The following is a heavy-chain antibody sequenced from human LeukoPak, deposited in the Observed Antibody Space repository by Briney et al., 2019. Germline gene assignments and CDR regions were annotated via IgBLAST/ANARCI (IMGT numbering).Heavy chain of an antibody. Sequence: PSETLSLTCTVSGGSISSYSYHWGWIRQPPGKGLEWIGSIYYSGSTYNNPSLKSRVTMSVDTSKNQFSLVLNSVTAADTAVYYCARAILGIGDNYWGQGTLVTVSS. CDR1: GGSISSYSYH. CDR2: IYYSGST. V-gene: IGHV4-39*01. CDR3: ARAILGIGDNY. J-gene: IGHJ4*02. D-gene: IGHD7-27*01.